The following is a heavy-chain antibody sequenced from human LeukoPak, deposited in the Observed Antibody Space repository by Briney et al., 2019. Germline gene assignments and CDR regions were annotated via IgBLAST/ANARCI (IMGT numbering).Heavy chain of an antibody. D-gene: IGHD6-19*01. V-gene: IGHV3-23*01. Sequence: GRSLRLSCAASGFTFSSYAMSWVRQAPGKGLEWVSAISGSGASTYYADSVRGRFTISRDNSKNTLYLQMNSLRAEDTAVYYCAKGPLTEVAGTTWDYWGQGTLVTVSS. CDR1: GFTFSSYA. CDR3: AKGPLTEVAGTTWDY. CDR2: ISGSGAST. J-gene: IGHJ4*02.